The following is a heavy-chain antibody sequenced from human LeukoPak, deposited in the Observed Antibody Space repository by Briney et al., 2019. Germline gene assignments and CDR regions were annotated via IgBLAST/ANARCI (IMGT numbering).Heavy chain of an antibody. CDR1: GGSISSYY. CDR3: ARQHLLAAAGTFDY. Sequence: SETLSLTCTVSGGSISSYYWSWIRQPPGKGLEWIGYIYYSGSTNYNPSLKSRVTISVDTSKNQFSLKLSSVTAADTAVYYCARQHLLAAAGTFDYWGQGTLVTVSS. CDR2: IYYSGST. V-gene: IGHV4-59*08. D-gene: IGHD6-13*01. J-gene: IGHJ4*02.